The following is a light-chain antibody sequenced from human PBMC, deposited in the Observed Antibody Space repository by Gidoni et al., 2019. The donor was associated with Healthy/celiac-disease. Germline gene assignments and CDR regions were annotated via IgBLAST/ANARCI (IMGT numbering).Light chain of an antibody. CDR2: DAS. V-gene: IGKV1-33*01. CDR1: QYISNY. CDR3: QQYDNLPRLT. J-gene: IGKJ4*01. Sequence: DIKMTQSPSSLSASVGDRVTITCQASQYISNYLNWYQQKPGKAPKLLIYDASNLETGVPSRFSGSGSGTDFTFTISSLQPEDIATYYCQQYDNLPRLTFXGXTKVEIK.